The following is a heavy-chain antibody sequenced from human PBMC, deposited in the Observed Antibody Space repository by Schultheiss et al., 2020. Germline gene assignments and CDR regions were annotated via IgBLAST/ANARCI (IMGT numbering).Heavy chain of an antibody. Sequence: GGSLRLSCAASGFTFSSYGMHWVRQAPGKGLEWVAVIWYDGSNEYYADSVKGRFTISRDNSKNTLYLQMNSLKTEDTAVYYCTTDSDQLLPLEVTFDYWGQGTLVTVSS. CDR2: IWYDGSNE. CDR1: GFTFSSYG. J-gene: IGHJ4*02. V-gene: IGHV3-33*01. CDR3: TTDSDQLLPLEVTFDY. D-gene: IGHD2-2*01.